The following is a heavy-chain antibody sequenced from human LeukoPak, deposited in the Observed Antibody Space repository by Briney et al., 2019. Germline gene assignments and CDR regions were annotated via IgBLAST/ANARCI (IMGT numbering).Heavy chain of an antibody. CDR2: IYPGDSDT. J-gene: IGHJ4*02. CDR3: ARAYYYDSSGYLYYFDY. V-gene: IGHV5-51*01. D-gene: IGHD3-22*01. Sequence: GESLKISCKGSGYSFTSYWIGWVRQMPGKGLKWMGIIYPGDSDTRYSPSFQGQVTISADKSISTAYLQWSSLKASDTAMYYCARAYYYDSSGYLYYFDYWGQGTLVTVSS. CDR1: GYSFTSYW.